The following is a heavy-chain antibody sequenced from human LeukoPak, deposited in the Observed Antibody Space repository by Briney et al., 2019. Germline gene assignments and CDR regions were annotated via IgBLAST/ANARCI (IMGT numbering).Heavy chain of an antibody. CDR2: INHSGST. CDR3: ARVSNTMVRGVINL. D-gene: IGHD3-10*01. V-gene: IGHV4-34*01. Sequence: SETLSLTCAVYGGSFSGYCWSWIRQPPGKGLEWIGEINHSGSTYYNPSLKSRVTISVDTSKNQFSLKLSSVTAADTAVYYCARVSNTMVRGVINLWGQGTLVTVSS. J-gene: IGHJ4*02. CDR1: GGSFSGYC.